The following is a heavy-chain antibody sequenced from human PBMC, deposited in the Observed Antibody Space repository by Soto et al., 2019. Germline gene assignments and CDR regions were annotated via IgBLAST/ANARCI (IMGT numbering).Heavy chain of an antibody. CDR2: INSDGSST. CDR1: GFTFSSYW. J-gene: IGHJ4*02. D-gene: IGHD3-16*01. Sequence: EVQLVESGGGLVQPGGSLRLSCAASGFTFSSYWMHWVRQAPGKGLVWVSRINSDGSSTSYADSVKGRFTISRDNAKNTLYLQMNSLRAEDTAVYYCARHGLWDDYVWGSYDYWGQGTLVTVSS. CDR3: ARHGLWDDYVWGSYDY. V-gene: IGHV3-74*01.